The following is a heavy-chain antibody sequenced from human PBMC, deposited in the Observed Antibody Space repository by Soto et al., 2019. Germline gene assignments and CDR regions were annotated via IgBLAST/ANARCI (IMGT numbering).Heavy chain of an antibody. D-gene: IGHD6-6*01. CDR3: ASKSSSSGFDY. V-gene: IGHV1-18*01. CDR1: GYPFTSDG. Sequence: DSGKVCCKASGYPFTSDGISLVRQAPGQGLEWMGWIRAYNGNTNYAQKLHGRVTMTTYTSTSTAYMELRSLRSDDTALYYCASKSSSSGFDYWGQGTLVTVSS. J-gene: IGHJ4*02. CDR2: IRAYNGNT.